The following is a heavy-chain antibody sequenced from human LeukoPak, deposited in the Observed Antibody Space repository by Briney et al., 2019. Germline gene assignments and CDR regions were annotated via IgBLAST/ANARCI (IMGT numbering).Heavy chain of an antibody. V-gene: IGHV3-21*01. CDR2: ISSSSSYI. D-gene: IGHD3-10*01. CDR3: ARGSVTMVRGVDY. J-gene: IGHJ4*02. CDR1: GFTFSSYS. Sequence: GGSLRLSCAASGFTFSSYSMNWVRQAPGKGLEWVSSISSSSSYIYYADSVKGRFTISRDNAKNSLYLQMNSLRAEDTAVYYCARGSVTMVRGVDYWGQGTLVTVSS.